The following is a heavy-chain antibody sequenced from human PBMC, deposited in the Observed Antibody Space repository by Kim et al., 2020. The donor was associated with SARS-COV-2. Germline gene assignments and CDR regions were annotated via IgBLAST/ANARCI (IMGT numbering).Heavy chain of an antibody. Sequence: GGSLRLSCAASGFTFSNAWMSWVRQAPGKGLEWVGRIKSKTDGGTTDYAAPVKGRFTISRDDSKNTLYLQMNSLKTEDTAVYYCTTSPGRGYSYGYPPTTKDYYYYGMDVWGQGTTVTVSS. CDR2: IKSKTDGGTT. J-gene: IGHJ6*02. V-gene: IGHV3-15*01. D-gene: IGHD5-18*01. CDR3: TTSPGRGYSYGYPPTTKDYYYYGMDV. CDR1: GFTFSNAW.